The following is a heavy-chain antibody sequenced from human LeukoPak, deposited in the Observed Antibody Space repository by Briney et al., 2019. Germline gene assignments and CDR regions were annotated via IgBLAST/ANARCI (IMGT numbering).Heavy chain of an antibody. CDR1: GGSISSGGYY. D-gene: IGHD2-15*01. CDR3: ARECSGGSCPYYYYYGMDV. V-gene: IGHV4-31*03. CDR2: IYYSGST. Sequence: TLSLTCTVSGGSISSGGYYWSWIRQHPGKGLEWIGYIYYSGSTYYNPSLKSRVTISVDTSKNQFSLKLSSVTAADTAVYYCARECSGGSCPYYYYYGMDVWGQGATVTVSS. J-gene: IGHJ6*02.